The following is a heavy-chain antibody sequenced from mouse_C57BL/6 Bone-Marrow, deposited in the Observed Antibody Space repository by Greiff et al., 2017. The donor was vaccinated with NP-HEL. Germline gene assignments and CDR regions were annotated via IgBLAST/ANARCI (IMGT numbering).Heavy chain of an antibody. CDR1: GYTFTSYW. Sequence: QVQLQQSGAELVKPGASVKMSCKASGYTFTSYWITWVKQRPGQGLEWIGDIYPGSGSTNYNEKFKSKATLTVDTSSSTAYMQLSSLTSEDSAVYYCARGGYGSSWAWFAYWGQGTLVTVSA. J-gene: IGHJ3*01. CDR3: ARGGYGSSWAWFAY. D-gene: IGHD1-1*01. V-gene: IGHV1-55*01. CDR2: IYPGSGST.